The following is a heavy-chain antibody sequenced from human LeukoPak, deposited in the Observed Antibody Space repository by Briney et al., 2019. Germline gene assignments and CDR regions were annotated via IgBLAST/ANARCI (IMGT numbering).Heavy chain of an antibody. CDR3: VRDVFSLGDS. Sequence: GGSLRLSCAASGFTFSDYGMHWVRQAPGKGLVWVSHINHDGTLRNYADSVKGRFTISRDFAKNTLYLQMNTLGAEDTAVYYCVRDVFSLGDSWGQGALVTVSS. J-gene: IGHJ4*02. CDR1: GFTFSDYG. CDR2: INHDGTLR. D-gene: IGHD2/OR15-2a*01. V-gene: IGHV3-74*01.